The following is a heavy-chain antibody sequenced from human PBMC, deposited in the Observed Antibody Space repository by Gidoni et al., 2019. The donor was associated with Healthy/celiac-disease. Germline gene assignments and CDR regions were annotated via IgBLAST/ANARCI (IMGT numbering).Heavy chain of an antibody. CDR2: IYSGGST. V-gene: IGHV3-53*02. CDR1: GFTVSSNY. D-gene: IGHD2-2*01. Sequence: VQLVETRGALLQPCWPLSLSCSASGFTVSSNYMRWVRQAPGKGLESVSVIYSGGSTYYDDSVKGRFTSSRETSKDTMYLQRNSRSAEDTAVYYCARDVVVPDYWYFDLWGRGTLVTVSS. J-gene: IGHJ2*01. CDR3: ARDVVVPDYWYFDL.